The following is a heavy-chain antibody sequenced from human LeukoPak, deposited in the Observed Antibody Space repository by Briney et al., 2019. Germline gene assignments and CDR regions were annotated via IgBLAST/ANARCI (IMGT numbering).Heavy chain of an antibody. CDR2: IYHSGST. CDR3: ARCYYSKNRYNWFDP. V-gene: IGHV4-38-2*02. J-gene: IGHJ5*02. D-gene: IGHD4-11*01. Sequence: SETLSLTCTVSGYSISSGYYWGWIRQPPGKGLERIGSIYHSGSTYYNPSLKSRVTISVDTSKNQFSLKLSSVTAADTAVYYCARCYYSKNRYNWFDPWGQGTLVTVSS. CDR1: GYSISSGYY.